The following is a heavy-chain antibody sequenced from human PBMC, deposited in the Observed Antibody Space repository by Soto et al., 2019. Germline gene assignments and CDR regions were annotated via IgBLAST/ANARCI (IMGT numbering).Heavy chain of an antibody. CDR1: GFAFSDYA. CDR3: ARWGTTGGLDV. J-gene: IGHJ4*02. CDR2: VSGSASNT. D-gene: IGHD3-16*01. Sequence: EVQLLEYGGGLAQPGGSLRLTCAASGFAFSDYAMSWVRQAPGKGLEWVSTVSGSASNTHYADSVKGRFTISRDNSKNILFLQMDSLRAEDTALYYCARWGTTGGLDVWGQGTLVSVSS. V-gene: IGHV3-23*01.